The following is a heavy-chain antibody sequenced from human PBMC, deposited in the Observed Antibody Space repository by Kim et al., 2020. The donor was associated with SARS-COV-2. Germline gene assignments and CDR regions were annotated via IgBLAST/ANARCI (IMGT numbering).Heavy chain of an antibody. V-gene: IGHV3-30*18. D-gene: IGHD3-22*01. CDR2: ISYDGSNK. CDR1: GFTFSSYG. CDR3: AKDSYYDSSGSNYFDY. Sequence: GGSLRLSCAASGFTFSSYGMHWVRQAPGKGLEWVAVISYDGSNKYYADSVKGRFTISRDNSKNTLYLQMNSLRAEDTAVYYCAKDSYYDSSGSNYFDYWG. J-gene: IGHJ4*01.